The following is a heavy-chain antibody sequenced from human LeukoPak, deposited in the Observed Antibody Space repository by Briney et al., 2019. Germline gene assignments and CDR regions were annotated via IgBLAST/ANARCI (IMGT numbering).Heavy chain of an antibody. CDR3: AREVYDSSGRLITAFDY. Sequence: GGSLRLSCAASGFTFSNYAMSWVRQAPGKGLEWVSAISGSGDSTFYTDSVKGRFTISRDNSKNTLYLQMKSLRAEDTAVYYCAREVYDSSGRLITAFDYWGQGTLVTVSS. D-gene: IGHD3-22*01. J-gene: IGHJ4*02. CDR1: GFTFSNYA. V-gene: IGHV3-23*01. CDR2: ISGSGDST.